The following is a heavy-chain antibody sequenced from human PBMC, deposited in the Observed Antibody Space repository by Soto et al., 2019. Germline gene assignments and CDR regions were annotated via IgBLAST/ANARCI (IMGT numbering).Heavy chain of an antibody. D-gene: IGHD6-13*01. CDR2: VSFSGNSP. J-gene: IGHJ6*02. CDR1: GFKFSAFA. Sequence: PGGSLRLSCAASGFKFSAFAMTWVRQVPGKGLEWVSSVSFSGNSPYYADAVKGRFTVSKDNSNNTLYLQMNSLRAEDTAVYYCAKAQLPEQQLVLWYYYGMDVWGQGTTVTVSS. CDR3: AKAQLPEQQLVLWYYYGMDV. V-gene: IGHV3-23*01.